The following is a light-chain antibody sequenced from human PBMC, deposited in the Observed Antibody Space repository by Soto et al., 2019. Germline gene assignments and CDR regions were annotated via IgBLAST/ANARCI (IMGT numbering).Light chain of an antibody. J-gene: IGKJ1*01. CDR1: QDIRTW. Sequence: IHMTQSASSVSASVGHRVTITCRASQDIRTWLAWYQQKPGNAPKLLIYVVSSLQSGVPSRFSGSGSGTYFTLTISNLQTEDFATYYCLHTDSFPWTFGQGTKVDIK. CDR2: VVS. V-gene: IGKV1-12*01. CDR3: LHTDSFPWT.